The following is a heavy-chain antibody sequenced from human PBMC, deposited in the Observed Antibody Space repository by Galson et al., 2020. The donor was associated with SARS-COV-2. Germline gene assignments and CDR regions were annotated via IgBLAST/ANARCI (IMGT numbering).Heavy chain of an antibody. CDR3: ARDGGVGSSLYFDY. CDR1: GFTFSSYS. D-gene: IGHD6-6*01. J-gene: IGHJ4*02. CDR2: ISSSSSYI. V-gene: IGHV3-21*01. Sequence: TGGSLRLSCAASGFTFSSYSMNWVRQAPGKGLEWVSYISSSSSYIYYADSVKGRFTISRDNAKNSLYLQMNSLRAEDTAVYYCARDGGVGSSLYFDYGGQGTLVTVSS.